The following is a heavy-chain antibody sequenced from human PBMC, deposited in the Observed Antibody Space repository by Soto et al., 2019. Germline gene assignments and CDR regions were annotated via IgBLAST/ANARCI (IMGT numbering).Heavy chain of an antibody. D-gene: IGHD2-15*01. V-gene: IGHV1-69*02. CDR1: GGTFSRYT. J-gene: IGHJ6*02. CDR2: IIPIVDIP. Sequence: QVQLVQSGAEVKKPGSSVKVSCKASGGTFSRYTFTWVRQAPGQGLEWMGRIIPIVDIPNYAQKFQGRVTITADKSTSTAYMELSRLTSDDTAVYYGASHFTGGLVLGTSPPGGDNVGWDVWGQGTTVSVS. CDR3: ASHFTGGLVLGTSPPGGDNVGWDV.